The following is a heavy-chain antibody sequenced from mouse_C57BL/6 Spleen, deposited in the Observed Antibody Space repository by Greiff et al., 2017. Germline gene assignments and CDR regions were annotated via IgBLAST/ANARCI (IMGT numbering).Heavy chain of an antibody. V-gene: IGHV1-39*01. CDR1: GYSFTDYN. Sequence: EVKLMESGAELARPGASVKISCKASGYSFTDYNMNWVKQSNGKSLEWIGVINPNYGTTSYNQKFKGKATLTVDQSSSTAYMQLNSLTSEDSAVYYCARTTTVAPFAYWGQGTLVTVSA. CDR3: ARTTTVAPFAY. CDR2: INPNYGTT. J-gene: IGHJ3*01. D-gene: IGHD1-1*01.